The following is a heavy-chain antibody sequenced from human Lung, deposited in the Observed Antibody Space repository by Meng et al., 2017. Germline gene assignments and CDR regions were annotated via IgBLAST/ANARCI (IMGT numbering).Heavy chain of an antibody. CDR2: INHSGST. J-gene: IGHJ4*02. D-gene: IGHD4-11*01. V-gene: IGHV4-34*01. CDR1: GGSFSDYY. CDR3: ARGPTTMAHDFDY. Sequence: VQLQHGGAGLLSPSETLSLTFVVSGGSFSDYYWSWIRQPPGKGLEWIGEINHSGSTNYNPSLESRATISVDTSQNNLSLKLSSVTAADSAVYYCARGPTTMAHDFDYWGQGTLVTVSS.